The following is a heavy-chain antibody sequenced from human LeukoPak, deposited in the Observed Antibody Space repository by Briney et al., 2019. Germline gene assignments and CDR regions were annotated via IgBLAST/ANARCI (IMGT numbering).Heavy chain of an antibody. J-gene: IGHJ2*01. CDR3: VRDRDEYYGDRRFFDL. D-gene: IGHD2/OR15-2a*01. CDR2: ITSRSSYI. Sequence: GGSLRLSCAASGLTLSRYTMNWVRQAPGKGLEWVSSITSRSSYIYYAESMKGRFTISRDNAKNSLYLQMSSLRADDTAVYYCVRDRDEYYGDRRFFDLRGIGTLVTVSS. V-gene: IGHV3-21*01. CDR1: GLTLSRYT.